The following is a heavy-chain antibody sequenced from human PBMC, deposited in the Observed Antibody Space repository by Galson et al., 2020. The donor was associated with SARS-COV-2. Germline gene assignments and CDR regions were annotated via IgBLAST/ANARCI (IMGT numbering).Heavy chain of an antibody. J-gene: IGHJ6*02. D-gene: IGHD2-2*01. CDR2: INHSGSA. Sequence: ETSETLSLTCAVYVGSFSGLSWSWVRQSPGKGQAWIGEINHSGSANYNPSLKSRVTISVDTSKNQFSLKLTSVTAAETGVYFCARGRIGVVPAPILGLGPYYEYYAMDVWGQGTTITVSS. CDR3: ARGRIGVVPAPILGLGPYYEYYAMDV. V-gene: IGHV4-34*01. CDR1: VGSFSGLS.